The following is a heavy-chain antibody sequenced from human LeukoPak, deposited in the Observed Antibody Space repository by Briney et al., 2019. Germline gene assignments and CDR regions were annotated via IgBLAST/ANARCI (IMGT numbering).Heavy chain of an antibody. CDR1: GASISSTAHY. Sequence: SETLSLTCTVSGASISSTAHYWAWIRQSPGKGLEWIASIYHSGSSYYNPSLKSRVTISLDTSKRHFSLNLSSVTASDTANYYCARAPGYCSGTSCYFRFDPWGQGTLVTVSS. CDR2: IYHSGSS. CDR3: ARAPGYCSGTSCYFRFDP. D-gene: IGHD2-2*03. V-gene: IGHV4-39*07. J-gene: IGHJ5*02.